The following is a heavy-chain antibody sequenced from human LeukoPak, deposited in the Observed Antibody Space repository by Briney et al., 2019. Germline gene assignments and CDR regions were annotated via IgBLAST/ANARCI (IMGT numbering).Heavy chain of an antibody. CDR3: ARDYYGDLRTYLYYYYYYMDV. CDR1: GFTFSSYN. CDR2: ISSSSSYI. V-gene: IGHV3-21*01. Sequence: GGSLRLSCAASGFTFSSYNMNWVRQAPGKGLEWVSSISSSSSYIYYADSVKGRFTISRDNAKNSLYLQMNSLRAEDTAVYYCARDYYGDLRTYLYYYYYYMDVWGKGTTVTVSS. J-gene: IGHJ6*03. D-gene: IGHD4-17*01.